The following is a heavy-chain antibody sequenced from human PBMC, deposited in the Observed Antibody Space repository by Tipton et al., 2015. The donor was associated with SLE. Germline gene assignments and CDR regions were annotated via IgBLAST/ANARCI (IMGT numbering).Heavy chain of an antibody. J-gene: IGHJ4*02. V-gene: IGHV4-31*11. CDR1: GGSISNGGYY. CDR3: ARRRFQSASDS. CDR2: IYYSGST. Sequence: TLSLTCAVSGGSISNGGYYWSWIRQQPGKGLEWIGYIYYSGSTLYNPSLKSRVTISVDTSQKQFSLKLNSVTAADTAVYYCARRRFQSASDSWGQGTVVSVSS. D-gene: IGHD2-21*01.